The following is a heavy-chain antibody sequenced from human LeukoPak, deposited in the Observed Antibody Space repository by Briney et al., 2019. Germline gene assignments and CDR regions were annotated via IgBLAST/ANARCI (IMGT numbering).Heavy chain of an antibody. D-gene: IGHD2/OR15-2a*01. V-gene: IGHV1-69*13. Sequence: SVKVSCKASGGTFSSYAISWVRQAPGQGLEWMGGIIPIFGTANYAQKFQGRVTITADESTSTAYMELSSLRPEDTAFYSCAKDRMGAYFTIPDYWGQGTLVTVSS. CDR3: AKDRMGAYFTIPDY. CDR2: IIPIFGTA. J-gene: IGHJ4*02. CDR1: GGTFSSYA.